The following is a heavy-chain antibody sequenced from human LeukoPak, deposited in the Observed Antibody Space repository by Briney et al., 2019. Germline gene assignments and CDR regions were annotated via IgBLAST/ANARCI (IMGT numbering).Heavy chain of an antibody. J-gene: IGHJ4*02. D-gene: IGHD3-22*01. CDR1: GFTFSGYG. Sequence: GGSLRLSCAASGFTFSGYGMHWVRQAPGKGLEWVAVISYDGSNKYYADSVKGRFTISRDNSKNTLYLQMNSLRAEDTAVYYCAKGLLVVVITTFFDYWGQGTLVTVSS. V-gene: IGHV3-30*18. CDR3: AKGLLVVVITTFFDY. CDR2: ISYDGSNK.